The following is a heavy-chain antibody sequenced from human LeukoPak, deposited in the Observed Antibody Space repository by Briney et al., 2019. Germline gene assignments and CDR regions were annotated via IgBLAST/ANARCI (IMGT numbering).Heavy chain of an antibody. CDR1: GGTFSSYA. J-gene: IGHJ3*02. V-gene: IGHV1-69*04. CDR2: IIPILGIA. CDR3: ASRSSNGAFDI. D-gene: IGHD2-2*01. Sequence: GASVEVSCKASGGTFSSYAISWVRQAPGQGLEWVGRIIPILGIANYAQKFQGRVTITADKSTRTAYMELSSLRSEDTAVYYCASRSSNGAFDIWGQGTMVTVSS.